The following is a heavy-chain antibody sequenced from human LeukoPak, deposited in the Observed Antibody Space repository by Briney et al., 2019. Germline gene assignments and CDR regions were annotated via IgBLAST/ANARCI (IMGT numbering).Heavy chain of an antibody. V-gene: IGHV1-46*01. J-gene: IGHJ4*02. CDR3: ARVGTTVVNFGPLDY. D-gene: IGHD4-23*01. Sequence: ASVKVSCKASGYTFTSYYMHWVRQAPGQGLEWMGIINPSGGSTSYAQKFQGRVTMTRDMSTSTVYMELSSLRSEDTAVYYCARVGTTVVNFGPLDYWGQGTLVTVSS. CDR1: GYTFTSYY. CDR2: INPSGGST.